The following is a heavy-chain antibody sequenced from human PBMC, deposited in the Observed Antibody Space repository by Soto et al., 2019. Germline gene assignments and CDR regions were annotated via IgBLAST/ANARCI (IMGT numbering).Heavy chain of an antibody. CDR2: IHSGGTT. CDR1: GFTVSLNY. V-gene: IGHV3-53*01. CDR3: AKGGYYAAS. D-gene: IGHD3-3*01. J-gene: IGHJ5*02. Sequence: GGSLRLSCAASGFTVSLNYMSWVRQAPGKGLEWVSSIHSGGTTDYADSVKGRFTVSRDSSKNTPLLQMNSLRAEDTAVYYCAKGGYYAASWGQGALVTVSS.